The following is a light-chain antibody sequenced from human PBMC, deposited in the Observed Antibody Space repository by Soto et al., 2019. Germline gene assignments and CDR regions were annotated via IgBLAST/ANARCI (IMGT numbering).Light chain of an antibody. V-gene: IGLV2-14*01. CDR2: EVS. J-gene: IGLJ1*01. CDR3: SSYTSSGIYV. CDR1: SSDVGGYNY. Sequence: QSVLTQPASVSGSPGQSITISCTGTSSDVGGYNYVSWYQQHPGKAPKLMIYEVSNRPPGISTRFSGSKSGNTASLTISGLQAEDEADYYCSSYTSSGIYVFGTGTKGT.